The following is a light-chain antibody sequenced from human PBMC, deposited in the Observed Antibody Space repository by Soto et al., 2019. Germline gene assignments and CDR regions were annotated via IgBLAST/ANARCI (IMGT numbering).Light chain of an antibody. CDR3: QHYTTNSLIS. Sequence: DIQMTQSPSTLSASVGDRVTITCRASQSLSNWLAWYQQKPGKAPKLLIYDASYLKSGVPSRFSGGGSGTEFTLTISSLQPDDFATYYCQHYTTNSLISFGGGTRVEIK. CDR1: QSLSNW. V-gene: IGKV1-5*01. J-gene: IGKJ4*01. CDR2: DAS.